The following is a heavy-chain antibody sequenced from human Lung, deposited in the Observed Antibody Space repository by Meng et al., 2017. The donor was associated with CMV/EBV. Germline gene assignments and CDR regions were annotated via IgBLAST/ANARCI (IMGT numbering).Heavy chain of an antibody. Sequence: SETLSLTCTVSGGSISSYYWSWIRQPPGKGLEWIGYIYYSGSTNYNPSLKSRVTISVDTSKNQFSLKLSSVTAADTAVYYCARDLGYCSSTSCYYYYGMAVWGPGNXV. CDR2: IYYSGST. CDR3: ARDLGYCSSTSCYYYYGMAV. J-gene: IGHJ6*02. D-gene: IGHD2-2*01. V-gene: IGHV4-59*01. CDR1: GGSISSYY.